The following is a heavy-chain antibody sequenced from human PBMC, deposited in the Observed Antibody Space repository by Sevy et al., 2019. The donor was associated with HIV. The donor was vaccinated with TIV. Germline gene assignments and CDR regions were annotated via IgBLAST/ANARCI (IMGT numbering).Heavy chain of an antibody. Sequence: GGSLRLSCAASGFTFRTYAFHWVRQAPGRGLEWIGIISSNGDNTFYANSVRGSFTISRDNSMNTHYLQRTSLTPDDTAVQYCARGPEWEWTGFLSPWGQGTLVTVSS. CDR2: ISSNGDNT. J-gene: IGHJ5*02. CDR1: GFTFRTYA. V-gene: IGHV3-30-3*01. CDR3: ARGPEWEWTGFLSP. D-gene: IGHD1-26*01.